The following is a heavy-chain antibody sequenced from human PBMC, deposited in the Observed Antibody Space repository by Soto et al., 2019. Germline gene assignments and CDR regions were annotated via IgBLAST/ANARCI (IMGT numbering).Heavy chain of an antibody. CDR2: IYASGNT. CDR3: AGGGRTRATVTTAAFDV. V-gene: IGHV4-4*07. D-gene: IGHD4-17*01. Sequence: QVQLQESGPGLVKPSETLSLTCTVSGGSISGYYWSWIRQPARKRLEWIGRIYASGNTNKNPYLTSRVTTLVDTSKSQFSLRLSSVTAADTAVYYCAGGGRTRATVTTAAFDVWGQGTKGTVS. CDR1: GGSISGYY. J-gene: IGHJ3*01.